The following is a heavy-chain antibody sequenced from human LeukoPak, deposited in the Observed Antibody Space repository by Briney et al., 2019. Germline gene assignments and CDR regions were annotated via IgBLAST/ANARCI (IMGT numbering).Heavy chain of an antibody. CDR3: ARSRFYGDYEDY. Sequence: PGGSLRLSCAASGFTVSNNYMNWVRQAPGKGLEWASLIYSGGSTHYADSVKGRFTISRDNSKNTLYLQMGSLRAEDMGVYYCARSRFYGDYEDYWGQGTLVTVSS. CDR1: GFTVSNNY. J-gene: IGHJ4*02. V-gene: IGHV3-66*02. CDR2: IYSGGST. D-gene: IGHD4-17*01.